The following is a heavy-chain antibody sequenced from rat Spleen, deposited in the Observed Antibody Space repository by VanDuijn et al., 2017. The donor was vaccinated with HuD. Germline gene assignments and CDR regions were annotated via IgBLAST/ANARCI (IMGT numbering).Heavy chain of an antibody. V-gene: IGHV5-20*01. CDR3: TRDNERSYVMDA. J-gene: IGHJ4*01. CDR2: ITNAAGKV. CDR1: GFTFSDYY. Sequence: EVQLVESGGGLVQPGRSLKLSCVASGFTFSDYYMAWVRQAPTKGLEWVASITNAAGKVHYPDSVKGRFTISRDTAKSTLYLQMNSLRSEDTAIYYCTRDNERSYVMDAWGQGASVTVSS.